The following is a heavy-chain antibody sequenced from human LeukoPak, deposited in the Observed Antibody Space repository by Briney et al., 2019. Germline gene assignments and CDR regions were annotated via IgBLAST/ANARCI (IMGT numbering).Heavy chain of an antibody. Sequence: GGSLRFSCVVSGITFRSYWMSWVRQASGKGLEWVANINQDGSEKDYVDSVKGRFTISRDNAKNSLYLQMNSLTVDDTAVYYCARGSGSYPDWGQGTLVTVSS. D-gene: IGHD1-26*01. CDR2: INQDGSEK. V-gene: IGHV3-7*01. CDR1: GITFRSYW. CDR3: ARGSGSYPD. J-gene: IGHJ4*02.